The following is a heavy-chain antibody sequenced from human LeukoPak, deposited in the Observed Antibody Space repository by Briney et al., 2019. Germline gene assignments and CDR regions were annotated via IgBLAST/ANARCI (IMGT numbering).Heavy chain of an antibody. J-gene: IGHJ6*03. CDR2: INHSGST. CDR3: ARQNFYRYCRSTSCYRPYYYYYMDV. Sequence: SETLSLTCSVYSGSFRGYYWSWIRQPPGKGLEWIGEINHSGSTNYNPSLKSRVTISVDTSKNQFSLKLSSVTAADTTVYYCARQNFYRYCRSTSCYRPYYYYYMDVWGKGTTVTISS. CDR1: SGSFRGYY. D-gene: IGHD2-2*01. V-gene: IGHV4-34*01.